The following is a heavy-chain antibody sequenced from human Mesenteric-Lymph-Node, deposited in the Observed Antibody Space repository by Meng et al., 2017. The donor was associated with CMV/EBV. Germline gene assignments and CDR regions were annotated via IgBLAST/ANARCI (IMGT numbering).Heavy chain of an antibody. Sequence: SETLSLTCTVSGYSISSGYYWGWIRQPPGKGLEWIGSIYYSGSTYYNPSLKSRVTISVDTSKNQFSLKLSSVTAADTAVYYCARDGCSSTSCPIDYWGQGTLVTVSS. CDR1: GYSISSGYY. J-gene: IGHJ4*02. CDR2: IYYSGST. V-gene: IGHV4-38-2*02. D-gene: IGHD2-2*01. CDR3: ARDGCSSTSCPIDY.